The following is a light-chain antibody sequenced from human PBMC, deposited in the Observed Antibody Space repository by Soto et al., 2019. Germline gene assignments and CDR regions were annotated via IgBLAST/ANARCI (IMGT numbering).Light chain of an antibody. CDR3: CSYSGSYTWV. CDR2: DVS. J-gene: IGLJ3*02. CDR1: SSDVRGYNY. Sequence: QSALTQPRSVSGSPGQSVTISCTGTSSDVRGYNYVSWYQQHPGKAPKLMIYDVSKWPSGVPDRFSGSTSGNTASLTITGLQAEDEADYYCCSYSGSYTWVFGGGTKLTVL. V-gene: IGLV2-11*01.